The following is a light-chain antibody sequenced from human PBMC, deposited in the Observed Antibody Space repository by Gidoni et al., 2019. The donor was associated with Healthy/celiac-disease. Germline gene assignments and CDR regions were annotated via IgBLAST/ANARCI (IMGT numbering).Light chain of an antibody. CDR2: DAS. CDR1: QGISSA. Sequence: AIQLTQSPSSLSASVGDRVTITCRASQGISSALAWYQQKPGKAPQLLISDASRLERWVPSRFSGSGSLTDFTLTISSPQPQDFATYYCLQSTNYPPTFGGGTKVEIK. V-gene: IGKV1D-13*01. CDR3: LQSTNYPPT. J-gene: IGKJ4*01.